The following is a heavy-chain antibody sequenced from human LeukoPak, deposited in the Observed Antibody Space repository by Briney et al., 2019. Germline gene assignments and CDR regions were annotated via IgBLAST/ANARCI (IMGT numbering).Heavy chain of an antibody. CDR2: IVPISGTT. J-gene: IGHJ5*02. CDR1: GGTFTSYA. D-gene: IGHD1-26*01. Sequence: SVKVSCKTSGGTFTSYAITWVRQAPGQGLEWMGKIVPISGTTNYAQKFQGRVTFTADESTSTAYMELSSLRSEDTALYYCARKLRLGGNWFDPWGQGTLVTVSS. V-gene: IGHV1-69*15. CDR3: ARKLRLGGNWFDP.